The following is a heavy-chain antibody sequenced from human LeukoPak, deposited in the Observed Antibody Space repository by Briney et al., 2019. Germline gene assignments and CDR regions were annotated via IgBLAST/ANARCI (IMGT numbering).Heavy chain of an antibody. V-gene: IGHV1-2*02. D-gene: IGHD6-19*01. Sequence: ASVKVSCKASGYTFTGYYMHWVRQAPGQGLEWMGWINPNSGGTNYAQKFQGRVTMTRDTSISTAYMELRSLRSDDAAVYYCASAVAGLDAFDIWGQGTMVTVSS. CDR2: INPNSGGT. J-gene: IGHJ3*02. CDR1: GYTFTGYY. CDR3: ASAVAGLDAFDI.